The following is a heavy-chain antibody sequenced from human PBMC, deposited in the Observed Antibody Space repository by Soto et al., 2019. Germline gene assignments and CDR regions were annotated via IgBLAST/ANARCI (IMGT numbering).Heavy chain of an antibody. CDR1: GGTFSSYA. Sequence: SVKVSCKASGGTFSSYAISWVRQAPGQGLEWMGGIIPIFGTANYAQKFQGRVTITADESTSTAYMELSSLRSEDTAVYYCARDRSLAFRVAATYFDLWGRGTLATVSS. CDR3: ARDRSLAFRVAATYFDL. CDR2: IIPIFGTA. D-gene: IGHD2-15*01. V-gene: IGHV1-69*13. J-gene: IGHJ2*01.